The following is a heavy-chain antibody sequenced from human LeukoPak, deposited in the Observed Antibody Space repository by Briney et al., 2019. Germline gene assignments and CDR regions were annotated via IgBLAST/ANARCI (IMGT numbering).Heavy chain of an antibody. V-gene: IGHV3-33*06. D-gene: IGHD4-17*01. J-gene: IGHJ4*02. CDR2: IWYEGSDE. Sequence: GGSLRLSCTASGFSFRSYGMHWVRQAPGKGLEWVAVIWYEGSDEYYADSVKGRFTISRDNSKNTLYLQMNGLRAEDTAVYYCAKDTDGEHGLDDWGQGTLVTVSS. CDR3: AKDTDGEHGLDD. CDR1: GFSFRSYG.